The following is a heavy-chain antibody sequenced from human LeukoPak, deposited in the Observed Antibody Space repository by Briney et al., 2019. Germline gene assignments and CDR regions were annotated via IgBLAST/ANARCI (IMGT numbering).Heavy chain of an antibody. CDR3: ARIYDFWSGYFSRSGRQNMDV. V-gene: IGHV4-39*07. CDR2: IYYSGST. CDR1: GGSISSSSYY. J-gene: IGHJ6*03. Sequence: PSETLSLTCTVSGGSISSSSYYWGWIRQPPGKGLEWIGSIYYSGSTYYNPSLKSRVTISVDTSKNQFSLKLSSVTAADTAVYYCARIYDFWSGYFSRSGRQNMDVWGKGTTVTVSS. D-gene: IGHD3-3*01.